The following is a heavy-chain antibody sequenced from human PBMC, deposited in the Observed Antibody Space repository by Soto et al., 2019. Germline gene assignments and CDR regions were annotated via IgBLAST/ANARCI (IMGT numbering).Heavy chain of an antibody. J-gene: IGHJ6*02. CDR2: ISYDGNNK. Sequence: QVQLVESGGGVVQPGRSLRLSCAASGFTFSRFSMHWVRQAPGKGLAWVAVISYDGNNKHFAESVKGRFSISRDDSKNTVYLEMNNLRGDDSAVYYCARDHGMFLSYYYYAMDVWGQGTTVTVSS. CDR1: GFTFSRFS. CDR3: ARDHGMFLSYYYYAMDV. V-gene: IGHV3-30-3*01. D-gene: IGHD3-10*02.